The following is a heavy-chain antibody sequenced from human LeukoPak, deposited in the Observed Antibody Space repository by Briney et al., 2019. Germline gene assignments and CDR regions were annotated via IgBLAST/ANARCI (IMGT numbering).Heavy chain of an antibody. CDR2: IYPGDSDT. CDR1: GYTFINYW. D-gene: IGHD2-2*01. J-gene: IGHJ6*03. V-gene: IGHV5-51*01. Sequence: GASLKISCKGSGYTFINYWIAWVRPMPGKGLEWMGIIYPGDSDTRYSPSFQGQVTISADKSISTAYLQWSSLKASDSAMYYCAKSASPGGNYYYTDVWGKGTTVTVSS. CDR3: AKSASPGGNYYYTDV.